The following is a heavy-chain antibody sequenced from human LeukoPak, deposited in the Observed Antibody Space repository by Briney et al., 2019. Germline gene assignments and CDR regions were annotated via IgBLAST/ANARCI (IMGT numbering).Heavy chain of an antibody. CDR1: GFTFINYV. D-gene: IGHD1-26*01. V-gene: IGHV3-23*01. CDR2: ISGRGDST. J-gene: IGHJ4*02. CDR3: ARVGPGSYYRADY. Sequence: GQSLRLSCAASGFTFINYVLSWVRQAPGKGLEWVSTISGRGDSTYYADSVKGRFTVSRDNSMNTLYLQINSLRAEDTAIYYCARVGPGSYYRADYWGQGTLVTVSS.